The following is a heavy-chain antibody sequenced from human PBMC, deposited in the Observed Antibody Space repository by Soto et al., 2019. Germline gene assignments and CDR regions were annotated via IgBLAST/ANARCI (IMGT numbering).Heavy chain of an antibody. CDR3: ARVYCSSTSCYGYYYMDV. CDR2: IYPGDSDT. Sequence: PGESLKISCKGSGYSFTSYWIGWVRQMPGKGLEWMGIIYPGDSDTRYSPSFQGQVTISADKSISTAYLQWSSLKASDTAMYYCARVYCSSTSCYGYYYMDVWGKGTTVTVSS. J-gene: IGHJ6*03. V-gene: IGHV5-51*01. D-gene: IGHD2-2*01. CDR1: GYSFTSYW.